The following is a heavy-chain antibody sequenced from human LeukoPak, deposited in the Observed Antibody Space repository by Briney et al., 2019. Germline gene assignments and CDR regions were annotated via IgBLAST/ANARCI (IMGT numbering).Heavy chain of an antibody. CDR2: IYYSGIT. D-gene: IGHD3-3*01. J-gene: IGHJ5*01. Sequence: SETLSLTCAVSGDSISTTNYYWGWIRQPPGKGLEWIGIIYYSGITHYNPSLKSRVTILVDTSKNQFSLKLSSVTDADTAVYYCAGVRRSLNWFDSWGQGTLVTVSS. V-gene: IGHV4-39*01. CDR3: AGVRRSLNWFDS. CDR1: GDSISTTNYY.